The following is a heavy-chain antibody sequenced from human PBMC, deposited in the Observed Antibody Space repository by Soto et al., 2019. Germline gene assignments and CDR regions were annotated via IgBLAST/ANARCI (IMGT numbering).Heavy chain of an antibody. CDR2: IFTRDSET. V-gene: IGHV5-51*01. CDR1: GHLFNNYW. J-gene: IGHJ5*02. CDR3: ARGYFDSGHGYDL. Sequence: EQLEQSGAEVKKPGESLKISCKGPGHLFNNYWIGWVRQTPGKGLEWMGLIFTRDSETKTSPSFQGHVSFSVDNSINTVYLQWTSLKTTDTGIYFCARGYFDSGHGYDLWGQGTLVTVSS. D-gene: IGHD3-10*01.